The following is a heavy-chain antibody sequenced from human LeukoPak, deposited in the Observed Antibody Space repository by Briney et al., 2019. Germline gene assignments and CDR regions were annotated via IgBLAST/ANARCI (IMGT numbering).Heavy chain of an antibody. J-gene: IGHJ4*02. CDR3: ARIGDLLSGHNDY. CDR2: GYTSGST. D-gene: IGHD3-3*01. V-gene: IGHV4-4*07. Sequence: SETLSLTCTVSGGSINSYYWSWIRQPAGEGLEWIGRGYTSGSTNYNPSLKSRVPISLDKSKTQFSLQLRSVTAADTAVYYCARIGDLLSGHNDYWGQGTLVTVS. CDR1: GGSINSYY.